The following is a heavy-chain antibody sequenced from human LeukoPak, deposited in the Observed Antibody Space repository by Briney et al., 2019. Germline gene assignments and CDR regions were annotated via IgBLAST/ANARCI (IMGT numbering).Heavy chain of an antibody. J-gene: IGHJ4*02. CDR3: ATEPGSSSWPKFDY. CDR1: GFTFSSYG. CDR2: IRYDGSNK. D-gene: IGHD6-13*01. Sequence: GGSLRLSCAASGFTFSSYGMHWVRQAPGKGLEWVAFIRYDGSNKYYADSVKGRFTISRDNSKNTLYLQLNSLRAEDTAVYYCATEPGSSSWPKFDYWAREPWSPSPQ. V-gene: IGHV3-30*02.